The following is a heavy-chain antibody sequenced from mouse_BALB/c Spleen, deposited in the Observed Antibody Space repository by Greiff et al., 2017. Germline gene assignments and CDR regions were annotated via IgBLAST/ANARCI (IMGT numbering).Heavy chain of an antibody. V-gene: IGHV1-63*02. CDR3: AYYGSSYWYFDV. J-gene: IGHJ1*01. D-gene: IGHD1-1*01. Sequence: QVQLQQSGAELVRPGTSVKISCKASGYTFTNYWLGWVKQRPGHGLEWIGDIYPGGGYTNYNEKFKGKATLTADTSSSTAYMQLSSLTSEDSAVYFCAYYGSSYWYFDVWGAGTTVTVSS. CDR2: IYPGGGYT. CDR1: GYTFTNYW.